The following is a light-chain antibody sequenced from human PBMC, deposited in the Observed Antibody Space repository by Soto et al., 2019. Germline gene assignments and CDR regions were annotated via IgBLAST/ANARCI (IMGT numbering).Light chain of an antibody. CDR1: QSVSSN. CDR2: GAS. J-gene: IGKJ4*01. CDR3: QQYNNWPLT. Sequence: EIVMTQSPATLSVSPGERATLCCRASQSVSSNLAWYQQKPGQAPRLLIYGASTRATGIPARFSGSGSGTEFTLTISSLQSEDFAVYYRQQYNNWPLTFGGGTKVEIK. V-gene: IGKV3-15*01.